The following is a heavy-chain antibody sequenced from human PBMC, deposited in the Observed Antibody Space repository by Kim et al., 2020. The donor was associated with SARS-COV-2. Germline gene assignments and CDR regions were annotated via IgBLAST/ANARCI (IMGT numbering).Heavy chain of an antibody. CDR3: ARGRIAAAGRSGYYYYGMDV. J-gene: IGHJ6*02. CDR2: INHSGST. Sequence: SETLSLTCAVYGGSFSGYYWSWIRQPPGKGLEWIGEINHSGSTNYNPSLKSRVTISVDTSKNQFSLKLSSVTAADTAVYYCARGRIAAAGRSGYYYYGMDVWGQGTTVTVSS. CDR1: GGSFSGYY. V-gene: IGHV4-34*01. D-gene: IGHD6-13*01.